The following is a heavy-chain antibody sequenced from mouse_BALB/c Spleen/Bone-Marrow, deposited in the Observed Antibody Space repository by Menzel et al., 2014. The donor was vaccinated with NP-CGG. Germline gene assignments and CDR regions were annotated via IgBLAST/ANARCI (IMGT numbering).Heavy chain of an antibody. V-gene: IGHV7-3*02. J-gene: IGHJ2*01. CDR3: TRDMGLLRFDY. Sequence: EVQRVESGGGLVQPGGSLRLSCATSGFTFXDYYMSWVRQPPGKALEWLGFIRNKPNGYTTEYSASVKGRFTISRDNSQSILYLQMNTLRVEDSATYYCTRDMGLLRFDYWGQGTTLTVSS. CDR1: GFTFXDYY. CDR2: IRNKPNGYTT. D-gene: IGHD1-1*01.